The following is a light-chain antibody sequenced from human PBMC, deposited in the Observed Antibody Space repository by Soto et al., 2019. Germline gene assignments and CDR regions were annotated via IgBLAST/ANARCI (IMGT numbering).Light chain of an antibody. Sequence: QSALTQPPSVSGSPGQSVTISCTGTSTDFVSYNRVSWYQQPPGTAPKLMIYEGSKRPSGVPDRFSGSKSGNTASLTISGLQAADEADYYCSLYTSENAYVFGTGTKVTVL. V-gene: IGLV2-18*01. J-gene: IGLJ1*01. CDR2: EGS. CDR1: STDFVSYNR. CDR3: SLYTSENAYV.